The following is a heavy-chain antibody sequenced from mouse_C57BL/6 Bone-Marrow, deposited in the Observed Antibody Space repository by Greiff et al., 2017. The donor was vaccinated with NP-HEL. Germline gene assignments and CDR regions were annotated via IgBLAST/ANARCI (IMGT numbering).Heavy chain of an antibody. Sequence: EVQRVESGGGLVQPKGSLKLSCAASGFTFNTYAMHWVRQAPGKGLEWVARIRSKSSNYATYYADSVKDRFTISRDDSQSMLYLQMNNLKTEDTAMYYCVRENPYYSNLYAMDYWGQGTSVTVSS. CDR1: GFTFNTYA. CDR2: IRSKSSNYAT. J-gene: IGHJ4*01. CDR3: VRENPYYSNLYAMDY. D-gene: IGHD2-5*01. V-gene: IGHV10-3*01.